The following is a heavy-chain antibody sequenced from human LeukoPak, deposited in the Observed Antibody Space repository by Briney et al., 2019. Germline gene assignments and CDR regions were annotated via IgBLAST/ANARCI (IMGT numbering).Heavy chain of an antibody. J-gene: IGHJ4*02. CDR1: GFTFNFYA. V-gene: IGHV3-23*01. CDR3: AKGRDGYKAYHFGC. Sequence: GGSLRLSCAASGFTFNFYAMSWVRQASGEGPEWVSAIIASGGLTYYADSVKGRFTISRDNPKNTLYVQMNSLRAEDTAVYYCAKGRDGYKAYHFGCWGQGTLVTVSS. D-gene: IGHD5-24*01. CDR2: IIASGGLT.